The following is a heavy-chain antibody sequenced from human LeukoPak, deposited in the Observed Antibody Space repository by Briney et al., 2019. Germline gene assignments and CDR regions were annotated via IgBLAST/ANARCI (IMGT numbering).Heavy chain of an antibody. CDR2: ISDNINYI. V-gene: IGHV3-21*04. Sequence: GGSLRLSCAASGFTFSRYSMNWVRQAPGKGLEWVSSISDNINYIYYADSVKGRFTVSRDNAKDSLYLQMNSLRAEDTAVYYCARDRWSYGVYYFDYWGQGTLVTVSS. CDR1: GFTFSRYS. D-gene: IGHD4/OR15-4a*01. J-gene: IGHJ4*02. CDR3: ARDRWSYGVYYFDY.